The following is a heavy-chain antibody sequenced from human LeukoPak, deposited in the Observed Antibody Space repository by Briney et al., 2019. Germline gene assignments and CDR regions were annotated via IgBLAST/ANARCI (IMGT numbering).Heavy chain of an antibody. CDR3: ARAFYPGYYSYMAV. Sequence: SSETLSLTCAVYGGSFSGYYWSWIRQPPGKGLEWIGDISHSGSTNYNPSLKSRVTISVDTSKNQFSLNLSSVTAADTAVYYCARAFYPGYYSYMAVWGKGTTVTVSS. V-gene: IGHV4-34*01. D-gene: IGHD3-3*02. CDR1: GGSFSGYY. CDR2: ISHSGST. J-gene: IGHJ6*03.